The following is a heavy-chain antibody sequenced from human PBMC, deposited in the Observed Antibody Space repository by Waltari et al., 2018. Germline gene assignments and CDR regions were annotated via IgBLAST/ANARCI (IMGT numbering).Heavy chain of an antibody. CDR2: ISSSSSYI. D-gene: IGHD1-20*01. CDR1: GFTFSSYS. J-gene: IGHJ2*01. Sequence: EVQLVESGGGLVKPGGSLRLSCAASGFTFSSYSMNWVRQAPGKGLEWVSSISSSSSYIYYADSVKGRFTISRDNAKNSLYLQMNSLRAEDTAVYYCARDLPYNWNYWYFDLWGRGTLVTVSS. V-gene: IGHV3-21*01. CDR3: ARDLPYNWNYWYFDL.